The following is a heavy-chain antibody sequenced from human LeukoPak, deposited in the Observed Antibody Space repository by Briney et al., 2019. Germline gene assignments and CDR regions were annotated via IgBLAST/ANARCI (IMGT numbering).Heavy chain of an antibody. J-gene: IGHJ4*02. CDR2: ISTYNGET. CDR3: ARGVDDFGDFCFDY. CDR1: GYTFTSYG. Sequence: ASVKVSCKASGYTFTSYGISWVRQVPGQGLEWMGWISTYNGETNYAEKVQGRVTLITDTSTNTAYMEMRSLRSDDTAIYYCARGVDDFGDFCFDYWGRGTQVTVSS. V-gene: IGHV1-18*01. D-gene: IGHD4-17*01.